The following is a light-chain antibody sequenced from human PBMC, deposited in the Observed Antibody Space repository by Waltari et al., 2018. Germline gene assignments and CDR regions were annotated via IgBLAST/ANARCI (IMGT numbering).Light chain of an antibody. Sequence: DIVMTQSPFSLPVTPGEPASIPCRSSQRLLYSNGSPYLDWYLQKPGQPPQLLIYLVSNRASGVPDRFSGSGSGTDFTLKISRVEAEDVGVYYCMQALEAPLTFGGGTKVEIK. CDR3: MQALEAPLT. J-gene: IGKJ4*01. CDR1: QRLLYSNGSPY. V-gene: IGKV2-28*01. CDR2: LVS.